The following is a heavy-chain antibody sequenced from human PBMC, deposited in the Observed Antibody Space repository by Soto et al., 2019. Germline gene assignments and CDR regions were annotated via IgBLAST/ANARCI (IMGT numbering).Heavy chain of an antibody. V-gene: IGHV4-30-2*01. D-gene: IGHD5-12*01. CDR1: GGSLSSGGCS. Sequence: QLLLVESGSGLVRPSQALSLSCNVSGGSLSSGGCSWAWFRLPVGKGLEWIGYIFDTGSTSFRASLKSRLSLSVDTSSNQFFMQLASVTASDTEMYYGACLNGYIRYFDHWVRGTLVTVSS. CDR2: IFDTGST. CDR3: ACLNGYIRYFDH. J-gene: IGHJ2*01.